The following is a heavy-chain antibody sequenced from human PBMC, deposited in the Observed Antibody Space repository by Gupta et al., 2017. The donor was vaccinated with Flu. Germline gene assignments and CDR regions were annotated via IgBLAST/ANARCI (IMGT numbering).Heavy chain of an antibody. J-gene: IGHJ4*02. Sequence: EVQMMESGGGLVQPGGSLRLSCAVSGFSISDYEINWVRQAPGKGLEWISYISYGGGKTDYVDSVKGRFTISRDNAKNSAYLQMNGLRAEDTAFYYCARDRMTTAVGPGSSRGYFDLWGRGTLVTVSS. D-gene: IGHD4-4*01. CDR2: ISYGGGKT. CDR3: ARDRMTTAVGPGSSRGYFDL. V-gene: IGHV3-48*03. CDR1: GFSISDYE.